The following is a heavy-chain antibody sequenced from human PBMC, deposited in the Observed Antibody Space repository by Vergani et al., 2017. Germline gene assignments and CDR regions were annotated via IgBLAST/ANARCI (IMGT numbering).Heavy chain of an antibody. CDR2: IYYSGST. D-gene: IGHD3-3*01. Sequence: QVQLQESGPGLVKPPETLSLTCTVSGGSISSYYWSWIRQPPGTGLEWIGYIYYSGSTNYNPSLKSRVTISVDTSKNQFSLKLSSVTAADTAVYYCARENTGFWSGYSSQYYYMDVWGKGTTVTVSS. J-gene: IGHJ6*03. CDR3: ARENTGFWSGYSSQYYYMDV. V-gene: IGHV4-59*01. CDR1: GGSISSYY.